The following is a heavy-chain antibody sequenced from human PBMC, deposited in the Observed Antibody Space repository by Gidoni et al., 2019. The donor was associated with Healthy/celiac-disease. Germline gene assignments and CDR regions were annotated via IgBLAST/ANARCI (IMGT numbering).Heavy chain of an antibody. J-gene: IGHJ4*02. CDR3: ARDSGNYDFWSGPFDY. Sequence: EVQLVESGGGLVQPGGSLRLSCAASGFTFSSYSMNWVRQAPGKGLDWVSYISSSSSTIYYADSVKGRFTISRDNAKNSLYLQMNSLRAEDTAVYYCARDSGNYDFWSGPFDYWGQGTLVTVSS. CDR2: ISSSSSTI. CDR1: GFTFSSYS. V-gene: IGHV3-48*01. D-gene: IGHD3-3*01.